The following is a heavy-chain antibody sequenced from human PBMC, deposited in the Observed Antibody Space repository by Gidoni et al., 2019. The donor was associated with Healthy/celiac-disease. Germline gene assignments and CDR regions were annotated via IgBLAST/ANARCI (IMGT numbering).Heavy chain of an antibody. D-gene: IGHD3-16*02. CDR2: ISSNGGST. CDR1: GFTFSSYA. Sequence: EVQLVESGGGLVQPGGSLRLSCSASGFTFSSYAMPWVRQAPGKVLEYVSAISSNGGSTYYADSVKGRFTISRDNSKNTLYLQMSSLRAEDTAVYYCVMGVWGSYRYHGDAFDIWGQGTMVTVSS. V-gene: IGHV3-64D*06. CDR3: VMGVWGSYRYHGDAFDI. J-gene: IGHJ3*02.